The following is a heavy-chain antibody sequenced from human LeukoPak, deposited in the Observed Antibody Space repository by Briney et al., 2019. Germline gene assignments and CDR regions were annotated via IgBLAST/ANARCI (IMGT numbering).Heavy chain of an antibody. CDR1: GFTFNTYA. D-gene: IGHD2-21*01. Sequence: GGSLRLSCAASGFTFNTYAMTWVRQAPGQGLEWVSGISDSGGSTYYADSVKGRFTISRDNSRNTLYLQMNSLRAEDTAAYYCAKGVLFRHYFDYWGQGTLVTVSS. CDR2: ISDSGGST. J-gene: IGHJ4*02. V-gene: IGHV3-23*01. CDR3: AKGVLFRHYFDY.